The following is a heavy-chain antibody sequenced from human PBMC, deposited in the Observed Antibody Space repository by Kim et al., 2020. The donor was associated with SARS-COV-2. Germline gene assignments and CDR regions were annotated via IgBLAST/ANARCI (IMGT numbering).Heavy chain of an antibody. V-gene: IGHV1-46*01. Sequence: CAKKFQGSVTMTRDTSTSTVYMELSSLRSGDTAVYYCAGPGSGSRAGFDYWGQGTLVTVSS. D-gene: IGHD3-10*01. CDR3: AGPGSGSRAGFDY. J-gene: IGHJ4*02.